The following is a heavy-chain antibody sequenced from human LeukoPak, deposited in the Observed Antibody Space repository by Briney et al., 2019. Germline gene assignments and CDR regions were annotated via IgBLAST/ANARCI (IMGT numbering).Heavy chain of an antibody. Sequence: PGGSLRLSCAASGFTFSSYAMHWVRQAPGKGLERVAVISYDGSNKYYADSVKGRFTISRDNSKNTLYLQMNSLRAEDTAVYYCARVRGITMVRGVITNNWFDPWGQGTLVTVSS. CDR1: GFTFSSYA. V-gene: IGHV3-30*04. CDR2: ISYDGSNK. D-gene: IGHD3-10*01. J-gene: IGHJ5*02. CDR3: ARVRGITMVRGVITNNWFDP.